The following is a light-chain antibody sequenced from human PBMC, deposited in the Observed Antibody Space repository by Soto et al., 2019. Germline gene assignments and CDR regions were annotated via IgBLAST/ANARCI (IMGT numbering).Light chain of an antibody. CDR2: EGS. CDR1: SSDVGSYNL. V-gene: IGLV2-23*01. J-gene: IGLJ1*01. Sequence: QSALTHPASVSVSPGQSITISCTGTSSDVGSYNLVSWYQQHPGKAPKLMIYEGSKRPSGVSNRFSGSKSGNTASLTISGLQAEDEADYYCCSYAGSSTYVFVTGTKLTVL. CDR3: CSYAGSSTYV.